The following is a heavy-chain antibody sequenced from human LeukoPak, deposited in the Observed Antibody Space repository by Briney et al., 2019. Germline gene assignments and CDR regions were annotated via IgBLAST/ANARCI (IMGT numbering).Heavy chain of an antibody. D-gene: IGHD3-16*01. Sequence: GSVKVSCKASGYTFANYGLIWVRQAPGQGLEWMGWISAYNGDTNYEQKVQGRVTMTTDTSTSTAYMELRSLTSDDTAIHYCARSYDYVWGSHHDNAFDIWGQGTMVTVSS. CDR2: ISAYNGDT. CDR3: ARSYDYVWGSHHDNAFDI. V-gene: IGHV1-18*01. CDR1: GYTFANYG. J-gene: IGHJ3*02.